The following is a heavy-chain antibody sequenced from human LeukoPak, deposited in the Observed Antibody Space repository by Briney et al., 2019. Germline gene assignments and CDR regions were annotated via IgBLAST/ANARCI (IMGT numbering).Heavy chain of an antibody. D-gene: IGHD1-7*01. CDR2: IIPIFGTA. CDR1: GYTFTSYG. J-gene: IGHJ5*02. CDR3: ARVNAKTGTTPLWFDP. Sequence: GASVKVSCKASGYTFTSYGISWVRQAPGQGLEWMGGIIPIFGTANYAQKFQGRVTITTDESTSTAYMELSSLRSEDTAVYYCARVNAKTGTTPLWFDPWGQGTLVTVSS. V-gene: IGHV1-69*05.